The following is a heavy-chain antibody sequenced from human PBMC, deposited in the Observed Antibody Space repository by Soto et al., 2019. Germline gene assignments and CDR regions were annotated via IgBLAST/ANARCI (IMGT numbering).Heavy chain of an antibody. V-gene: IGHV3-30*18. CDR1: GFTFSSYG. CDR3: AKSSYGGWYPSYYGMDV. D-gene: IGHD6-19*01. CDR2: ISYDGSNK. Sequence: PGGSLRLSCAASGFTFSSYGMHWVRQAPGKGLEWVAVISYDGSNKYYADSVKGRFTISRDNSKNMLYLQMNSLRAEDTAVYYCAKSSYGGWYPSYYGMDVWGQGTTVTVSS. J-gene: IGHJ6*02.